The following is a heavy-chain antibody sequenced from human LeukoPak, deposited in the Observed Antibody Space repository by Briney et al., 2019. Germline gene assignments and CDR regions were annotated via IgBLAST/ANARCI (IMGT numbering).Heavy chain of an antibody. CDR3: ARHREPYSISWYEFDY. V-gene: IGHV3-30-3*01. J-gene: IGHJ4*02. Sequence: GRSLRLSCAASGFTFSSYAMHWVRQAPGKGLEWVAVISYDGSNKYYADSVKGRFTISRDNSKNTLYLQMNSLRAEDTAVFYCARHREPYSISWYEFDYWGQGTLVTVSS. D-gene: IGHD6-13*01. CDR1: GFTFSSYA. CDR2: ISYDGSNK.